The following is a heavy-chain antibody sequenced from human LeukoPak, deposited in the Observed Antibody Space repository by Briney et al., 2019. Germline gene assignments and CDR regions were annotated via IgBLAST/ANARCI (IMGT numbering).Heavy chain of an antibody. J-gene: IGHJ6*03. CDR3: ARGKNTYYYYMDV. CDR2: IYSSGST. Sequence: SETLSLTCTVSAGSISSYYWSWIRQPAGKGLEWIGRIYSSGSTNYNPSLKSRVTMSVDTSKNQFFLRLSSVAAADTAVYYCARGKNTYYYYMDVWGKGTTVTVSS. CDR1: AGSISSYY. V-gene: IGHV4-4*07.